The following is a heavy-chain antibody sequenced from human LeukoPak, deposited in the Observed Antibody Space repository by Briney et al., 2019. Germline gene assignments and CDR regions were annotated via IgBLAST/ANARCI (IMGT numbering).Heavy chain of an antibody. Sequence: GGSLRLSCAASGFTFSSYWMSWVRQASGKGLEWVANIKQDGSEKYYVDSVKGRFTISRDNAKNSLYLRMNSLRAEDTAVYYCARDEVDWTIYYYYYYGMDVWGQGTTVTVSS. CDR2: IKQDGSEK. J-gene: IGHJ6*02. V-gene: IGHV3-7*03. CDR1: GFTFSSYW. D-gene: IGHD3-9*01. CDR3: ARDEVDWTIYYYYYYGMDV.